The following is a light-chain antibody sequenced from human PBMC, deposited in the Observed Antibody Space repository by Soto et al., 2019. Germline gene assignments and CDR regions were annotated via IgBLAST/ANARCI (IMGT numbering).Light chain of an antibody. CDR2: GNT. J-gene: IGLJ3*02. Sequence: QPVLTQPPSVSGAPGQRVTVSCIGNSSNIGADYPVHWYQQVPGTAPKLLIYGNTNRPSGVPDRFSGSKSGTSASLAITGLQADDESDYYCQSYDSSLSGWVFGGGTKLTVL. CDR1: SSNIGADYP. CDR3: QSYDSSLSGWV. V-gene: IGLV1-40*01.